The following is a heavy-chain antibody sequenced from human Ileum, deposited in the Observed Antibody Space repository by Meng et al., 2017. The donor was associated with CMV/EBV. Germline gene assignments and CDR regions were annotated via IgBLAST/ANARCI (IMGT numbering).Heavy chain of an antibody. CDR3: ARGKPNLVGATGFDH. J-gene: IGHJ4*02. D-gene: IGHD1-26*01. V-gene: IGHV1-18*04. CDR2: IRGDNGNT. CDR1: GYKFRDYG. Sequence: VQCGVEREKAWDSVRVSCKASGYKFRDYGVTWVRQVPGQGLEWMGWIRGDNGNTNYAQKFQGRVTMTTDTFTRTAYMQLRTLRSDDSAMYYCARGKPNLVGATGFDHWGQGTLVTVSS.